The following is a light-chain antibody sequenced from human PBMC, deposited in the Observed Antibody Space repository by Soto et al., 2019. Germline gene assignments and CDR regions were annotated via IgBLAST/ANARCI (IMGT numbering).Light chain of an antibody. CDR3: QQYGSSPPWT. J-gene: IGKJ1*01. CDR2: GAS. Sequence: ETFLSQSPGTLSMSPCERASLSCRSIQSVSSSYLAWYQQKPGQAPRLLIYGASSRATGIPDRFSGSGSGTDFTLTISRLESEDFAVDYCQQYGSSPPWTFGQGTKVDIK. V-gene: IGKV3-20*01. CDR1: QSVSSSY.